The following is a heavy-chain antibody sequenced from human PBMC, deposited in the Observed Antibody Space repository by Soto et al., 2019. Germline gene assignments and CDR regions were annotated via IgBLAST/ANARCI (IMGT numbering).Heavy chain of an antibody. D-gene: IGHD3-22*01. CDR3: ARVTPGYGPYYDSSGYYDPDY. J-gene: IGHJ4*02. CDR1: GYTFTGYY. CDR2: INPNSGGT. Sequence: GASVKVSCKASGYTFTGYYMHWVRQAPGQGLEWMGWINPNSGGTNYAQKFQGRVTMTRDTSISTAYMELSRLRSDDTAVYYCARVTPGYGPYYDSSGYYDPDYWGQGTLVTVSS. V-gene: IGHV1-2*02.